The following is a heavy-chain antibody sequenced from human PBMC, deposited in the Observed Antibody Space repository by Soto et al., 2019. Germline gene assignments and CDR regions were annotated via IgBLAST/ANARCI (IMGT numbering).Heavy chain of an antibody. D-gene: IGHD3-16*01. CDR1: GYTFTGYA. CDR2: INAGNGNT. J-gene: IGHJ6*02. Sequence: ASVKVSCKASGYTFTGYAMHWVRQAPGQRLEWMGWINAGNGNTKYSQKFQGRVTMTTDTSTSTAYMELRSLRSDDTAVYYCARAGELDSANYYYGMDVWGQGTTVPVSS. CDR3: ARAGELDSANYYYGMDV. V-gene: IGHV1-3*01.